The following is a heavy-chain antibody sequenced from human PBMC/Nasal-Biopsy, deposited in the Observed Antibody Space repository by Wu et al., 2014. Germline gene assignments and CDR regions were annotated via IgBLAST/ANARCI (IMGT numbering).Heavy chain of an antibody. CDR3: VRELQLVSPGIYYFDS. J-gene: IGHJ4*02. Sequence: TLSLTCTVSGGPLNDYRHFWNWIRQPPGGELEWIGNIYYSGPTNYNPSFRGRVTMSVDTSKNQFSLQLNSTTAADTAVYYCVRELQLVSPGIYYFDSWGQGALVTVSS. D-gene: IGHD6-6*01. V-gene: IGHV4-61*01. CDR2: IYYSGPT. CDR1: GGPLNDYRHF.